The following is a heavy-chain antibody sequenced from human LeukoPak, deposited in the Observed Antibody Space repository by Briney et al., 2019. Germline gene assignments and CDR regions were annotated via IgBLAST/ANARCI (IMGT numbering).Heavy chain of an antibody. Sequence: GGSLRLSCAASGFTLSSYGMHWVRQAPGKGLQWVAFIQYDGSNKYYADSVKGRFTISRDNSKNTLYLQMNSLRAEDTAVYYCAKGDSSGSNNWFDPWGQGTLVTVSS. CDR3: AKGDSSGSNNWFDP. CDR2: IQYDGSNK. J-gene: IGHJ5*02. V-gene: IGHV3-30*02. D-gene: IGHD3-22*01. CDR1: GFTLSSYG.